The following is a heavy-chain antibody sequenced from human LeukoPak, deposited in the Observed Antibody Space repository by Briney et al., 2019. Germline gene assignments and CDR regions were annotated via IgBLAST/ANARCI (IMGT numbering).Heavy chain of an antibody. CDR1: GFTFSSYG. D-gene: IGHD1-1*01. V-gene: IGHV3-33*01. Sequence: AGSLRLSCAVSGFTFSSYGMHRVRQAPGKGLEWVAVIWYDGSNKYYADSVKGRFTISRDSSKNTLDLQMNSLRAEDTAVYYCVRVGYTKYGIDYWGQGTLLTLFS. CDR3: VRVGYTKYGIDY. J-gene: IGHJ4*02. CDR2: IWYDGSNK.